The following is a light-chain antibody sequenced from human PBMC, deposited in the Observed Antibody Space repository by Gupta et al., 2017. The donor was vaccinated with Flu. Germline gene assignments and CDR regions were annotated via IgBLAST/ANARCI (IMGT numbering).Light chain of an antibody. CDR2: WSS. Sequence: SLGERATINCRSSQTVLYSPNQRNYLAWYQHKAGHPPRVLFYWSSTRQSGVPDRFSSGGSGTDFSLTITNLQAEDVAVYYCQQDHTIPWTFGQGTRVEIK. J-gene: IGKJ1*01. CDR3: QQDHTIPWT. CDR1: QTVLYSPNQRNY. V-gene: IGKV4-1*01.